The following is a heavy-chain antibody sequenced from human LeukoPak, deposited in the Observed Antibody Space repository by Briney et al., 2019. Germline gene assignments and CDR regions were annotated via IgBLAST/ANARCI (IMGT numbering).Heavy chain of an antibody. Sequence: SETLSLTCAVYGGSFSGYYWSWIRQPPGKGLEWIGTVYNNGRTYYHASLKSRDTMSVDTSNNKFSLKVTAVTAADTAVYFCARAGQIVVVTAGFPKPNFDNWGQGTLVTVSS. CDR3: ARAGQIVVVTAGFPKPNFDN. D-gene: IGHD2-21*02. CDR2: VYNNGRT. J-gene: IGHJ4*02. V-gene: IGHV4-34*01. CDR1: GGSFSGYY.